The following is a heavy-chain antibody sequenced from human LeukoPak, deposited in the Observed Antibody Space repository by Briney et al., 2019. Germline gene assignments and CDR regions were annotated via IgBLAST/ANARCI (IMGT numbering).Heavy chain of an antibody. V-gene: IGHV4-34*01. J-gene: IGHJ5*02. CDR2: ISHSGST. Sequence: SETLSLTCAVYGGSFSGYYWSWIRQPPGKGLEWIGEISHSGSTNYNPSLKSRVTISVDTSKNQFSLKLSSVTAADTAVYYCARMGAHPTFDPWGQGTLVTVSS. CDR1: GGSFSGYY. D-gene: IGHD1-26*01. CDR3: ARMGAHPTFDP.